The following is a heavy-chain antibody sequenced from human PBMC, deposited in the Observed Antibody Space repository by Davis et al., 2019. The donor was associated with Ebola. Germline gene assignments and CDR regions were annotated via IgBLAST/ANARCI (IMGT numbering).Heavy chain of an antibody. CDR2: INTNTGNP. CDR1: GYTFTDYY. D-gene: IGHD3-10*01. J-gene: IGHJ4*02. Sequence: AASVKVSCKASGYTFTDYYIHWVRQAPGQGLEWMGWINTNTGNPTYAQGFTGRFVFSLDTSVSTAYLQISSLKAEDTAVYYCARDRGRLLWPGSDYWGQGTLVTVSS. CDR3: ARDRGRLLWPGSDY. V-gene: IGHV7-4-1*02.